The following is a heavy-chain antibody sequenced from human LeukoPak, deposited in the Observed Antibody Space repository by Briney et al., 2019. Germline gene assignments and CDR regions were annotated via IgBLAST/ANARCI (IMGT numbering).Heavy chain of an antibody. J-gene: IGHJ4*02. Sequence: EASVKVSFTASGYTFTIYYMHWVRQAPGQGLEWMGIINPSGGSTSYAQKFQGRVTMTRDTSTSTVYMELSSLRSEDTAVYYCARDLKAAGMRFIADWGQGTLVTVSS. CDR2: INPSGGST. D-gene: IGHD6-13*01. CDR1: GYTFTIYY. V-gene: IGHV1-46*01. CDR3: ARDLKAAGMRFIAD.